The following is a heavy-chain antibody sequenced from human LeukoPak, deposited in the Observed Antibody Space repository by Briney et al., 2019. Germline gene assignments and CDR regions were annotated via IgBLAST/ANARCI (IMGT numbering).Heavy chain of an antibody. Sequence: ETLSLTCTVSGGSINYYYWSWIRQPPGKGLEWIGYIYYSGSTSYNPSLKSRVTISVDTSKNQFSLKLNSVTAADTALYYCARGLYGSKGIFDYWGQGTLVTVSS. CDR3: ARGLYGSKGIFDY. CDR1: GGSINYYY. V-gene: IGHV4-59*01. CDR2: IYYSGST. J-gene: IGHJ4*02. D-gene: IGHD3-10*01.